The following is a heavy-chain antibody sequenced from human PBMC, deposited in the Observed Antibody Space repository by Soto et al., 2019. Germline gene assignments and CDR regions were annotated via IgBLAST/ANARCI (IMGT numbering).Heavy chain of an antibody. CDR2: ISSGGSTI. CDR1: GFTFTDYY. D-gene: IGHD3-22*01. CDR3: ARSHLYYDSSGYPDY. Sequence: QVQLVESGGGLVKPGGSLRLSCAASGFTFTDYYMSWIRRAPGKGLEWVSYISSGGSTIYYADSVKGRFTISRDNAKNSLYLQMNSLRAEDTAVYYCARSHLYYDSSGYPDYWGQGTLVTVSS. J-gene: IGHJ4*02. V-gene: IGHV3-11*01.